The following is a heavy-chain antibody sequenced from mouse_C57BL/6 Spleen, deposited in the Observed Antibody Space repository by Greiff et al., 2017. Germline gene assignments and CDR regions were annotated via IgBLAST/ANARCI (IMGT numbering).Heavy chain of an antibody. CDR1: GFTFSDFY. CDR3: ARDVTGNWYFDV. CDR2: SRNKANDYTT. J-gene: IGHJ1*03. V-gene: IGHV7-1*01. D-gene: IGHD4-1*01. Sequence: EVQLQESGGGLVQSGRSLRLSCATSGFTFSDFYMEWVRQAPGKGLEWIAASRNKANDYTTEYSASVKGRFIVSRDTSQSILYLQMNALRAEDTAIYYCARDVTGNWYFDVWGTGTTVTVSS.